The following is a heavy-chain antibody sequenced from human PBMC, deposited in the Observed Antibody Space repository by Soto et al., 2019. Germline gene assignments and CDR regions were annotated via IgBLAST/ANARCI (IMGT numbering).Heavy chain of an antibody. J-gene: IGHJ4*02. CDR2: IKSKTDGGTT. Sequence: GGSLRLSCAASGFTFSNAWMSWVRQAPGKGLEWVGRIKSKTDGGTTDYAAPVKGRFTISRDDSKSTLYLQMNSLKTEDTAVYYCTTLRFLEWLLTDWGQGTLVTVSS. CDR3: TTLRFLEWLLTD. V-gene: IGHV3-15*01. CDR1: GFTFSNAW. D-gene: IGHD3-3*01.